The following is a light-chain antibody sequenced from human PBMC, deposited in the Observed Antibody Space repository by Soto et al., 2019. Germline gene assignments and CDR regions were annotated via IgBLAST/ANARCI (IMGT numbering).Light chain of an antibody. CDR1: QSVSSS. V-gene: IGKV3D-15*01. Sequence: EIVMTQSPATLSVSPGERGTLSCRASQSVSSSLVWYQQKPGQAPRLLIYGASSRATGIPARFSGSGSGTEFTLTISSLQSEDFAVYYCQQYNTWPRTFGQGTKVEIK. J-gene: IGKJ1*01. CDR3: QQYNTWPRT. CDR2: GAS.